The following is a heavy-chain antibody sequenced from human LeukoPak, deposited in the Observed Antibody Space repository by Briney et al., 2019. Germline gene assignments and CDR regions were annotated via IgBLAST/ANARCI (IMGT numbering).Heavy chain of an antibody. J-gene: IGHJ4*02. CDR3: ARQMTSTRLFDS. Sequence: PGRSLRLSCVASGFIFSDHPFHWVRQSPDKGLEWVALIGSDGTKKYYADSVQGRFTVSRENSKNTLFLHMNTLRADDTAVYFCARQMTSTRLFDSWGQGTLVTVSS. CDR1: GFIFSDHP. V-gene: IGHV3-30*04. CDR2: IGSDGTKK. D-gene: IGHD5/OR15-5a*01.